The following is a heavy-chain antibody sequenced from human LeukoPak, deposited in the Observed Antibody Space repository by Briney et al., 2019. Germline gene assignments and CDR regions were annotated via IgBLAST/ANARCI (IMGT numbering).Heavy chain of an antibody. J-gene: IGHJ5*02. D-gene: IGHD6-13*01. CDR1: GGSISSGSYY. CDR2: IYTSGST. CDR3: ARGSQYSSSFMIDP. V-gene: IGHV4-61*02. Sequence: KPSQTLSLTRTVPGGSISSGSYYWSWIRQPLGKGLEWIGRIYTSGSTTYNPSLKSRVTISVDTSKNQFSLRLSSVTAADTAVYHCARGSQYSSSFMIDPWGQGTLVTVSS.